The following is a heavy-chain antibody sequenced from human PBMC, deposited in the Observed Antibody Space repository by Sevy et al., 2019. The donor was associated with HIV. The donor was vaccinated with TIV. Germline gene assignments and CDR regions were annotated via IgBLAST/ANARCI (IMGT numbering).Heavy chain of an antibody. CDR1: GYTFTSYG. D-gene: IGHD1-7*01. CDR3: ARSITGTTPYNWFDP. V-gene: IGHV1-18*01. Sequence: ASVKVSCKASGYTFTSYGVSWVRQAPGQGLEWMGWISAYNGNTNYAQKLQGRVTMTTDTSTRTAYMELRSLRSDETAVYYCARSITGTTPYNWFDPWGQGTLVTVSS. CDR2: ISAYNGNT. J-gene: IGHJ5*02.